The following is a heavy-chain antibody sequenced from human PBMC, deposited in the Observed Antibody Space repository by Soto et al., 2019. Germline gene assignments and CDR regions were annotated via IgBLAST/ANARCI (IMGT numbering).Heavy chain of an antibody. CDR1: GASVRSYH. V-gene: IGHV4-4*07. Sequence: TSETLSLTCAVSGASVRSYHWSWIRQAAGKGLEWIGRVQMSGTTNYNPSLKTRVTMSLDASKSEVSLRMTSVTAADTAVYFCAKDRSTMRWFDPWGQGILVTVS. J-gene: IGHJ5*02. CDR3: AKDRSTMRWFDP. CDR2: VQMSGTT. D-gene: IGHD1-1*01.